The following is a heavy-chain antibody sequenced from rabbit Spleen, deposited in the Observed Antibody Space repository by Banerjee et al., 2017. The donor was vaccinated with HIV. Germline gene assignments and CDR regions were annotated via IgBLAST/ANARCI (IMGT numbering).Heavy chain of an antibody. CDR2: IDPVFGFT. J-gene: IGHJ4*01. D-gene: IGHD8-1*01. CDR1: GFDFSSDYY. Sequence: QSLEESGGDLVKPGASLTLTCKASGFDFSSDYYMNWVRQAPGKGLEWIGYIDPVFGFTYYANWVNGRFSISRENAQNTVFLQMTSLTAADTATYFCARDGAGGSYFALWGQGTLVTVS. CDR3: ARDGAGGSYFAL. V-gene: IGHV1S40*01.